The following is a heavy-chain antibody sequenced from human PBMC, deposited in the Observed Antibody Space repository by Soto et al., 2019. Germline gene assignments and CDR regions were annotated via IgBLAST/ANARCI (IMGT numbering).Heavy chain of an antibody. V-gene: IGHV3-7*01. CDR2: IKQDGSEK. Sequence: GGSLRLSCAASGFTFSSYWMSWVRQAPGKGLEWVANIKQDGSEKYYVDSVKGRFTISRDNARNSLYLQMNSLRAEDTAVYYCARDMIDFWSGSARGLARARPKDYWGQGTLVTVSS. CDR3: ARDMIDFWSGSARGLARARPKDY. CDR1: GFTFSSYW. J-gene: IGHJ4*02. D-gene: IGHD3-3*01.